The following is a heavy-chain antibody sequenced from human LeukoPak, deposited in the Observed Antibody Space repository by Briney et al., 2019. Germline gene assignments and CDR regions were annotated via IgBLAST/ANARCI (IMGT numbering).Heavy chain of an antibody. V-gene: IGHV3-7*01. CDR1: GFTFSSYW. Sequence: PGGSLRLSCAASGFTFSSYWMSWVRQAPGKGLEWVANITQDGSEKYHVDSVKCRFTISRDNAKNSLYLQMNGLRAEDTAVYYCARVRCSSTSCPAAGYYFDYWGQGTLVTVSS. D-gene: IGHD2-2*01. CDR3: ARVRCSSTSCPAAGYYFDY. J-gene: IGHJ4*02. CDR2: ITQDGSEK.